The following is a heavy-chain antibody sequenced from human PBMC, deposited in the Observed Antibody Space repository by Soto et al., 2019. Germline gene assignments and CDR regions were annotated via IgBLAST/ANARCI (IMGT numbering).Heavy chain of an antibody. CDR1: GFTFSSYG. Sequence: GGSLRLSCAASGFTFSSYGMHWVRLAPGKGLEWVSSISSSSSYIYYADSVKGRFTISRDNAKNSLYLQMNSLRAEDTAVYYCARDSYCSSTSCYSDAFDIWGQGTMVTVSS. D-gene: IGHD2-2*01. CDR3: ARDSYCSSTSCYSDAFDI. J-gene: IGHJ3*02. V-gene: IGHV3-21*01. CDR2: ISSSSSYI.